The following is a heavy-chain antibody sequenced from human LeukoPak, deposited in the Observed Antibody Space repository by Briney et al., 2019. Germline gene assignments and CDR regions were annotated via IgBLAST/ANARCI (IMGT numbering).Heavy chain of an antibody. CDR1: GFTFSSYA. CDR2: ISYDGSNK. CDR3: ARWHPRYAFDI. V-gene: IGHV3-30-3*01. Sequence: PGGSLRLSCAASGFTFSSYAMHWVRQAPGKGLEWVAVISYDGSNKYYADSVKGRFTISRDNSKNTLYLQMNSLRAEDTAVYYCARWHPRYAFDIWGQGTMVTVSS. J-gene: IGHJ3*02.